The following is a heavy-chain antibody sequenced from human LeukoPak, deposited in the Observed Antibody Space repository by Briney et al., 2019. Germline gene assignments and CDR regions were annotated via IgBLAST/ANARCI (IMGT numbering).Heavy chain of an antibody. J-gene: IGHJ4*02. CDR1: GYTFTSYG. D-gene: IGHD2-21*02. V-gene: IGHV1-18*01. CDR3: ARTPYCGGDCYPPYYFDY. CDR2: ISAYNSNT. Sequence: ASVKVSCKASGYTFTSYGISWVRQAPGQGLEWMGWISAYNSNTNYAQKLQGRVTMTTDTSTSTAYMELRSLRSDDTAVYYCARTPYCGGDCYPPYYFDYWGQGTLVTVSS.